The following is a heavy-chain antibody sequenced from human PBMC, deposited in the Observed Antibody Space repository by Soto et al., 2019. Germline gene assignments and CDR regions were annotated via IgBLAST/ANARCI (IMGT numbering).Heavy chain of an antibody. CDR2: IYPGDHEA. V-gene: IGHV5-51*01. CDR3: ARSPRSSPYFDY. Sequence: PGESLKISCQCSGYTFSNFWIGGVRQLPGKGLEWMGIIYPGDHEARYSPSFHGKVTISADKSINTAYLQWNSLEASDTAFYFCARSPRSSPYFDYWGQGALVTVSS. CDR1: GYTFSNFW. J-gene: IGHJ4*02. D-gene: IGHD6-13*01.